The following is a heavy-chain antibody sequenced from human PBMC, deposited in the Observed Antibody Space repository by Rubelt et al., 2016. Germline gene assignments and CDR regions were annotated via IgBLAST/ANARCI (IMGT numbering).Heavy chain of an antibody. J-gene: IGHJ6*02. CDR3: ASDYGV. CDR2: ISTYNGNT. CDR1: GYTFTTYG. V-gene: IGHV1-18*01. Sequence: QVQLVQSGAEVKKPGSSVKVSCKASGYTFTTYGISWVRQAPGQGLEWMGWISTYNGNTDYAQKLHGRITVTTDTPTGTVYMELRGLRADDTAMYYCASDYGVWGQGTTVTVS. D-gene: IGHD3-10*01.